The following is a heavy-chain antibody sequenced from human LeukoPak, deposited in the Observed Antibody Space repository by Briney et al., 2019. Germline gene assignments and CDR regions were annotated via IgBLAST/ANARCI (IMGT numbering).Heavy chain of an antibody. J-gene: IGHJ3*02. D-gene: IGHD4-17*01. CDR1: GFTFSSYG. Sequence: PGGSLRLSWAASGFTFSSYGMSWVRQAPGKGLEWVSAISNSGGSTYYADSVKGRFTISRDNSKNTLYLQMNSLRAEDTAVYYCAKDLSYGDPVIWGQGTMVTVSS. CDR3: AKDLSYGDPVI. V-gene: IGHV3-23*01. CDR2: ISNSGGST.